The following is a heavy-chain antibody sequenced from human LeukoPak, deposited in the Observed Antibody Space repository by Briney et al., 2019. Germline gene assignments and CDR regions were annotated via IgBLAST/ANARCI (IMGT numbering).Heavy chain of an antibody. CDR2: IIPIFGTA. CDR3: ARGFISSGYDIPYYYYYMDV. J-gene: IGHJ6*03. D-gene: IGHD5-12*01. V-gene: IGHV1-69*05. Sequence: GASVKVSCKASGYTFTGYYMHWVRQAPGQGLEWMGGIIPIFGTANYAQKFQGRVTITTGESTSTAYMELSSLRSEDTAVYYCARGFISSGYDIPYYYYYMDVWGKGTTVTVSS. CDR1: GYTFTGYY.